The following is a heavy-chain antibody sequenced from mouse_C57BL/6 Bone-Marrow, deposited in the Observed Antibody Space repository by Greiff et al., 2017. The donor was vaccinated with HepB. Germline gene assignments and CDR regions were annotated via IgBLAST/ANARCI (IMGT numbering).Heavy chain of an antibody. J-gene: IGHJ4*01. CDR2: IRNKANGYTT. CDR3: ARYIPPYYYGSSYDAMDY. V-gene: IGHV7-3*01. Sequence: VQLKESGGGLVQPGGSLSLSCAASGFTFTDYYMSWVRQPPGKALEWLGFIRNKANGYTTEYSASVKGRFTISRDNSQSILYLQMNALRAEDSATYDCARYIPPYYYGSSYDAMDYWGQGTSVTVSS. D-gene: IGHD1-1*01. CDR1: GFTFTDYY.